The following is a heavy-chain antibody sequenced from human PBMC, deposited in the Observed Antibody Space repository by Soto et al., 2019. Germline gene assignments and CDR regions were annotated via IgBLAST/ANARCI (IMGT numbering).Heavy chain of an antibody. CDR2: IIPIFGTA. D-gene: IGHD2-15*01. J-gene: IGHJ4*02. CDR1: GGTFSSYA. CDR3: ARLGGYCSGGSCYFDY. Sequence: QVQLVQSGAEVQKPGSSVKVSCKASGGTFSSYAISWVRQAPGQGLEWMGGIIPIFGTANYAQKFQGRVTITADESTSTAYMELSSLRSEDTAVYYCARLGGYCSGGSCYFDYWGQGTLVTVSS. V-gene: IGHV1-69*01.